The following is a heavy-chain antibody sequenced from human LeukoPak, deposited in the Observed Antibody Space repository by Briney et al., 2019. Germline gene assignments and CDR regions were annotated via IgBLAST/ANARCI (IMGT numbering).Heavy chain of an antibody. CDR3: ARVSQGSGSYGTLDY. Sequence: PGGSLRLSCAASGFTFSTSNMNWVRQAPGKGLEWVSYISSSSTIYYADSVKGRFTISRDNAKNSLYLQMNSLRDEDTAVYYCARVSQGSGSYGTLDYWGQGTLVTVSS. V-gene: IGHV3-48*02. D-gene: IGHD3-10*01. CDR1: GFTFSTSN. CDR2: ISSSSTI. J-gene: IGHJ4*02.